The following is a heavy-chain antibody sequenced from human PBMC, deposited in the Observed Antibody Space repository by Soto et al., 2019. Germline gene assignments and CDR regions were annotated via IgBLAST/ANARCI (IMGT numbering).Heavy chain of an antibody. J-gene: IGHJ6*04. CDR2: TYYRSKWYN. Sequence: SQTLSLTCAISGDSVSSNSAAWNWIRQSPSRGLEWLGRTYYRSKWYNDYAVSVKSRITINPDTSKNQFSLQLNSVTPEDTAVYYCARAYPDFGMARNAWYYYRMDGWGKGTKVT. CDR1: GDSVSSNSAA. V-gene: IGHV6-1*01. D-gene: IGHD3-3*01. CDR3: ARAYPDFGMARNAWYYYRMDG.